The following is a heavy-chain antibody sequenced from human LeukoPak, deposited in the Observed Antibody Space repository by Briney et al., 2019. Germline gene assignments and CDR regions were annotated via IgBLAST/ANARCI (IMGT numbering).Heavy chain of an antibody. CDR1: GGSISSGGYY. V-gene: IGHV3-11*04. J-gene: IGHJ4*02. CDR2: ISSSGSTI. Sequence: PSQTLSLTCTVSGGSISSGGYYWSWIRQAPGKGLEWVSYISSSGSTIYYADSVKGRFTISRDNAKNSLYLQMNSLRAEDTAVYYCARAREYYFDYWGQGTLVTVSS. CDR3: ARAREYYFDY.